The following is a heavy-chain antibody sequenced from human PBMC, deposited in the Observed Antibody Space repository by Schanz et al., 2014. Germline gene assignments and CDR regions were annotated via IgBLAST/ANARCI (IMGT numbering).Heavy chain of an antibody. CDR2: INSVGSNT. Sequence: EVQLLESGGGLIQPGGSLRLSCAASGFSFSDHAMDWVRQDPGKGLVWVARINSVGSNTDYADSVTGRFTISRDNAKNTLFLQMSSLRVDDMAVYYCGRAGTGMAGWYFELWGQGTLVSVSS. J-gene: IGHJ2*01. V-gene: IGHV3-74*02. CDR3: GRAGTGMAGWYFEL. CDR1: GFSFSDHA. D-gene: IGHD5-18*01.